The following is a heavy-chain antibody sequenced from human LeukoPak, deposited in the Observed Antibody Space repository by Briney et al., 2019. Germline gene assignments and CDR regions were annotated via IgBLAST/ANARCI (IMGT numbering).Heavy chain of an antibody. CDR1: GYSISSGYY. Sequence: SETLSLTCTVSGYSISSGYYWAWIRQPPGKGLQWIGNIYHSGNTYYNPSLKSRVTISVDTSKNQFSLKLSSVTAADTAVYYCARVTIFGVVTHYFDYWGQGTLVTVSS. V-gene: IGHV4-38-2*02. J-gene: IGHJ4*02. CDR3: ARVTIFGVVTHYFDY. D-gene: IGHD3-3*01. CDR2: IYHSGNT.